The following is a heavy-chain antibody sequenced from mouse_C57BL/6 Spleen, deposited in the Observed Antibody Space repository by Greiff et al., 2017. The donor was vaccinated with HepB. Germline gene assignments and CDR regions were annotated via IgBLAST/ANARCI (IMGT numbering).Heavy chain of an antibody. CDR3: ARAYYYGSSYRYYFDY. V-gene: IGHV2-2*01. D-gene: IGHD1-1*01. J-gene: IGHJ2*01. CDR2: IWSGGST. CDR1: GFSLTSYG. Sequence: VQGVESGPGLVQPSQSLSITCTVSGFSLTSYGVHWVRQSPGKGLEWLGVIWSGGSTDYNAAFISRLSISKDNSKSQVFFKMNSLQADDTAIYYCARAYYYGSSYRYYFDYWGQGTTLTVSS.